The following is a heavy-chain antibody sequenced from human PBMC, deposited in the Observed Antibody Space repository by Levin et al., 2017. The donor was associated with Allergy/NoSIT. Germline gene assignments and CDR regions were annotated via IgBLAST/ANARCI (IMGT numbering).Heavy chain of an antibody. CDR3: AREGGRYCSGGSCYSYYYYGMDV. CDR2: IWYDGSNK. D-gene: IGHD2-15*01. CDR1: GFTFSSYG. Sequence: GGSLRLSCAASGFTFSSYGMHWVRQAPGKGLEWVAVIWYDGSNKYYADSVKGRFTISRDNSKNTLYLQMNSLRAEDTAVYYCAREGGRYCSGGSCYSYYYYGMDVWGQGTTVTVSS. V-gene: IGHV3-33*01. J-gene: IGHJ6*02.